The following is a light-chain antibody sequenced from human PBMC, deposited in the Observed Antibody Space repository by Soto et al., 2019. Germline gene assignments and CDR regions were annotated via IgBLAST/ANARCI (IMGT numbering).Light chain of an antibody. J-gene: IGKJ1*01. CDR1: QSISNW. V-gene: IGKV1-5*03. CDR3: QQYSNFWT. CDR2: KAS. Sequence: DIQMTQSPSTLSASVGETVTITCRASQSISNWLAWYQQRSGKAPKLLIYKASSLESGVPSRFSGSGSGTEFTLTISSLKPDDFATYYCQQYSNFWTFGQGTKVEIK.